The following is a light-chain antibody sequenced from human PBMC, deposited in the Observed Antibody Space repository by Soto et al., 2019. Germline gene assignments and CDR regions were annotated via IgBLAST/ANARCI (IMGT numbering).Light chain of an antibody. J-gene: IGKJ4*01. CDR1: QGIRSD. CDR2: AAS. CDR3: QQYYSTPLA. Sequence: AIRMTQSPSSLSASVGDRVTITCRASQGIRSDLGWYQQKSGKAPKLLIYAASNLQSGVPSRFSGSGSGTDFTLTISSLQAEDVAVYYCQQYYSTPLAFGGGTKVDIK. V-gene: IGKV1-6*01.